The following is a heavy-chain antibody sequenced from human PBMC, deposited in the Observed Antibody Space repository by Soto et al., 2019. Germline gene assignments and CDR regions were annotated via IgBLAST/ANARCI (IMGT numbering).Heavy chain of an antibody. V-gene: IGHV3-21*01. CDR2: ISSSSSYI. CDR3: AREDIVVVSGMDV. Sequence: PGGSLRLSCAASGFAFSSYSMNWVRQAPGKGLEWVSSISSSSSYIYYADSVKGRFTISRDNAKNSLYLQMNSLRAEDTAVYYCAREDIVVVSGMDVWGQGTTVTVSS. D-gene: IGHD2-2*01. CDR1: GFAFSSYS. J-gene: IGHJ6*02.